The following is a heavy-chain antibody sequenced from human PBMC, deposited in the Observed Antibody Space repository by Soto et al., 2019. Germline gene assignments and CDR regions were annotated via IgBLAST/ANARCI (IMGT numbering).Heavy chain of an antibody. Sequence: EVHLLESGGGVVQPGKSLKISCATSGFAFSDYPMTWVRQPPGQGLEWVSGISASGEKPYYADSVKGRFTISRDNSKNTLPLQMNSLRVEDTGIYYCAKLEWLEFGGDYWGQGTLVTVSS. J-gene: IGHJ4*02. D-gene: IGHD6-19*01. CDR3: AKLEWLEFGGDY. V-gene: IGHV3-23*01. CDR1: GFAFSDYP. CDR2: ISASGEKP.